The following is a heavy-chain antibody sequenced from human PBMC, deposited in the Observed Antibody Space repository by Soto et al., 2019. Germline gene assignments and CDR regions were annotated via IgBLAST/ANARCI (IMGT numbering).Heavy chain of an antibody. CDR3: ARLASR. J-gene: IGHJ3*01. CDR1: GFTFSSSE. Sequence: EVQLVESGGGLVQPGGSLRLSCAVSGFTFSSSEMYWVRQAPGKGLEWISYIHPSGQPIFYADSVKGRFTISRDNANNSRFLQMNSLRAEDTAVYYCARLASRWGQGTMVTVSS. CDR2: IHPSGQPI. V-gene: IGHV3-48*03.